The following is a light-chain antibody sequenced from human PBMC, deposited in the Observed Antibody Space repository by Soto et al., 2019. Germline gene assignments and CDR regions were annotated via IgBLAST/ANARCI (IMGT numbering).Light chain of an antibody. CDR3: MQALQTPT. Sequence: DVVMTQSPLSLPVTPGEPASISSGPSNGLLHSNGYNYLDWYLQKPGQSPQLLIYLGSNRASGVPARFSGSGSGTDFTLNISRVEAEDVAIYYCMQALQTPTFGQGTQLEIK. CDR2: LGS. J-gene: IGKJ5*01. V-gene: IGKV2-28*01. CDR1: NGLLHSNGYNY.